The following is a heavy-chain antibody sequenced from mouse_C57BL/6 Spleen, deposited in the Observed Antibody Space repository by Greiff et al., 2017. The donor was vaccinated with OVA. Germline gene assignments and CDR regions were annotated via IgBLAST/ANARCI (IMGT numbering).Heavy chain of an antibody. J-gene: IGHJ3*01. CDR3: ERQAAQVPWFAY. CDR1: GYAFSSYW. CDR2: IYPGDGDT. V-gene: IGHV1-80*01. D-gene: IGHD3-2*02. Sequence: VQLQQSGAELVKPGASVKISCKASGYAFSSYWMNWVKQRPGKGLEWIGQIYPGDGDTNYNGKFKGKATLTADKSSSTAYMQLSSLTSEDSAVYFCERQAAQVPWFAYWGQGTLVTVSA.